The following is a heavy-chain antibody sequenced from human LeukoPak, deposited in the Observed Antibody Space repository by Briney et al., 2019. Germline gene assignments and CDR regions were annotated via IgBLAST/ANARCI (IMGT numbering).Heavy chain of an antibody. CDR2: ISYDGSND. CDR1: GFNFSIYG. CDR3: ARDGYTVYEFPASWYFDL. Sequence: PGGSLRLSCAASGFNFSIYGMHWVRQAPGKGLEWVAVISYDGSNDYYADSVKGRFTICRDNSKNTLYLQMNSLRAEDTAVYSCARDGYTVYEFPASWYFDLWGRGALVTVSS. V-gene: IGHV3-30*03. J-gene: IGHJ2*01. D-gene: IGHD5/OR15-5a*01.